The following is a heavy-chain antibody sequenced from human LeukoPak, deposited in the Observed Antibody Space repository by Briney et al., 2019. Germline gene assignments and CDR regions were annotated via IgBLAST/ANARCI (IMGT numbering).Heavy chain of an antibody. CDR3: ARRRRYFGGQNYYYYGMDV. V-gene: IGHV4-61*02. Sequence: SETLSLTCTVSGGSISSGSYYWSWIRQPAGKGLEWIGRIYTSGSTNYNPSLKSRVTISVDTSKNQFSLKLSSVTAADTAVYYCARRRRYFGGQNYYYYGMDVWGQGTTVTVSS. CDR2: IYTSGST. D-gene: IGHD3-9*01. CDR1: GGSISSGSYY. J-gene: IGHJ6*02.